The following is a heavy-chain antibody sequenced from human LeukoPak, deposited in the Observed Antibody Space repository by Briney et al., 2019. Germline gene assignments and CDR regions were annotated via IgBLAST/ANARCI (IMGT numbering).Heavy chain of an antibody. CDR2: ISSSSTYI. J-gene: IGHJ4*02. V-gene: IGHV3-21*01. Sequence: GGSLRLSCAASGFTFSYYSMNWVRQAPGKGLEWVSSISSSSTYIYYADSVKGRFTISRDNAKNSLYLQMNSLRAEDTAVYYCARGPENESWQQLLRVYFDYWGQGTLVTVSS. CDR3: ARGPENESWQQLLRVYFDY. CDR1: GFTFSYYS. D-gene: IGHD2-15*01.